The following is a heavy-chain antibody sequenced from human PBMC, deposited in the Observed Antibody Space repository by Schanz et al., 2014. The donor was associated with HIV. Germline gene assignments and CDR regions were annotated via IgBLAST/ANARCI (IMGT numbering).Heavy chain of an antibody. CDR1: GGTFSSYA. CDR3: ASGRFDTVIWWGDAFLI. V-gene: IGHV1-69*01. CDR2: IIPIFGTT. D-gene: IGHD5-18*01. J-gene: IGHJ3*02. Sequence: QVQLVQSGAEVTKPGSSVKVSCKASGGTFSSYAISWVRQAPGQGLEWMGGIIPIFGTTTYAQKFQGRVTITADESTSTAYMELSSLRSEDTAVYYCASGRFDTVIWWGDAFLIWGRGTMVTVSS.